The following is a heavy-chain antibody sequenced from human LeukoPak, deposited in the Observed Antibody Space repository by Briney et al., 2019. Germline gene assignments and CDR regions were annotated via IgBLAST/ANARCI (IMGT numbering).Heavy chain of an antibody. CDR1: GGSFSGYY. CDR2: INDSGST. Sequence: SETLSLTCAVYGGSFSGYYWSWVRQPPGKGLEWIGEINDSGSTNYNPSLKSRGTISVDTSKTQFSLTLSSVPAADTAVYYCARYWGSGWTFDYWGQGTLVTVSS. J-gene: IGHJ4*02. CDR3: ARYWGSGWTFDY. V-gene: IGHV4-34*01. D-gene: IGHD6-19*01.